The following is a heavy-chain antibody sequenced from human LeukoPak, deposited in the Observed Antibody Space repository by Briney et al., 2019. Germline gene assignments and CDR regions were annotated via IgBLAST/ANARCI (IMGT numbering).Heavy chain of an antibody. CDR2: INHSGST. V-gene: IGHV4-34*01. J-gene: IGHJ4*02. D-gene: IGHD6-19*01. Sequence: SETLSLTCAVYGGSFSGYYWSWIRQPPGKGLEWIGEINHSGSTNYNPSLKSRVTISVDTSKNQFSLKLSSVTAADTAVYYCARSLGSAVAGTNYFDYWVQGTLVTVSS. CDR3: ARSLGSAVAGTNYFDY. CDR1: GGSFSGYY.